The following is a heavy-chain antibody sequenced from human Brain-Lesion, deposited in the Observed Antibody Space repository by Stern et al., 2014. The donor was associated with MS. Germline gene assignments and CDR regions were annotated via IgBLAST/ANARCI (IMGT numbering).Heavy chain of an antibody. CDR1: GGSVSSTSYA. Sequence: QLVESGPGLVKPSETLSLTCTVAGGSVSSTSYAWAWIRQPPGKGLEWIGTIYYSGNTYYSPSLKSRLPISLEQSKHQFSLQLSFVTAADTAVYYCAGEEDIRYCSGGSCTGNWFDPWGQGTLVTVSS. J-gene: IGHJ5*02. D-gene: IGHD2-15*01. CDR2: IYYSGNT. CDR3: AGEEDIRYCSGGSCTGNWFDP. V-gene: IGHV4-39*02.